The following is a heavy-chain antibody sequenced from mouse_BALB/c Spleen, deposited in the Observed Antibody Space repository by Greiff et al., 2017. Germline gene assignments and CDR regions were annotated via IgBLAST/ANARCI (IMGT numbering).Heavy chain of an antibody. J-gene: IGHJ4*01. Sequence: EVKLVESGGGLVQPGGSLRLSCATSGFTFTDYYMSWVRQPPGKALEWLGFIRNKANGYTTEYSASVKGRFTISRDNSQSILYRQMNTLGAEDSATYYWARSDYDGGAWDYWGQGTSVTVSA. CDR3: ARSDYDGGAWDY. V-gene: IGHV7-3*02. CDR2: IRNKANGYTT. D-gene: IGHD2-4*01. CDR1: GFTFTDYY.